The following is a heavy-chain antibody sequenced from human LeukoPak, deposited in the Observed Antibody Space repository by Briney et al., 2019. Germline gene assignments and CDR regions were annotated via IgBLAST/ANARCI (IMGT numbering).Heavy chain of an antibody. CDR2: IYYSGNT. Sequence: SETLSLTCTVSGGSISSGDYYWSWLRQPPGKGLEWIGYIYYSGNTYYNPSLKSRVTLSVDTSKNQFSLKLSSVTAADTAVYYCARVNGGNIFDYWGQGTLVTVAS. D-gene: IGHD4-23*01. CDR1: GGSISSGDYY. J-gene: IGHJ4*02. V-gene: IGHV4-30-4*01. CDR3: ARVNGGNIFDY.